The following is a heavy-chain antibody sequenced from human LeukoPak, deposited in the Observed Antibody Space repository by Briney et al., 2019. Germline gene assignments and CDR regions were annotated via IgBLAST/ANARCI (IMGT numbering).Heavy chain of an antibody. J-gene: IGHJ3*02. D-gene: IGHD2-2*02. V-gene: IGHV3-48*04. CDR2: ISSSSTI. Sequence: GGSLRLSCAASGFTFSSYSMNWVRQAPGKGLEWVSYISSSSTIYYADSVKGRFTISRDNAKNSLYLQMNSLRAEDTAVYYCARDRAAVPAAIGAFDIWGQGTMVTVSS. CDR1: GFTFSSYS. CDR3: ARDRAAVPAAIGAFDI.